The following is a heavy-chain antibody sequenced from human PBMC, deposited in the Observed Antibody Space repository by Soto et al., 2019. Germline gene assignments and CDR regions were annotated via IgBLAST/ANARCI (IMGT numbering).Heavy chain of an antibody. J-gene: IGHJ4*02. D-gene: IGHD2-21*01. CDR1: GYTFTNND. V-gene: IGHV1-8*01. Sequence: QVQLVQSGAELKRPGASVKVSCKASGYTFTNNDINWVRQAAGQGLEWMGWMNPYSGNTGYARNFHDRVTMTRDNSITTAYMELSSLRSEDTAVYYCVRAPLDYYSADYFDNWGQGTLVTVSS. CDR3: VRAPLDYYSADYFDN. CDR2: MNPYSGNT.